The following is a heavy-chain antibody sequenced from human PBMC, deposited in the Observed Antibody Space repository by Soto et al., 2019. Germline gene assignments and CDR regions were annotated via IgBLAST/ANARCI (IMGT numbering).Heavy chain of an antibody. CDR3: ARTKGDFWSGYYFDY. J-gene: IGHJ4*02. D-gene: IGHD3-3*01. CDR1: GLTFSSEG. CDR2: ISSSSSTI. V-gene: IGHV3-48*01. Sequence: GALSLTCACSGLTFSSEGINWVRQAPGKGLEWVSYISSSSSTIYYADSVKGRFTISRDNAKNSLYLQMNSLRAEDTAVYYCARTKGDFWSGYYFDYWGQGTLVTVSS.